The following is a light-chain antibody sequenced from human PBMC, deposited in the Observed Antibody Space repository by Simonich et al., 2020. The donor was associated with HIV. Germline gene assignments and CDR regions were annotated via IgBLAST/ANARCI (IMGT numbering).Light chain of an antibody. CDR3: GSYTSSGTWV. Sequence: QSALTQPASVSASPGQSITISCTGTSSDVGGYKYVSWYQQHPGQAPKLMIYDVSKRPSGVSNRFSGSKSGNTASLTISGLQAEDEADYYCGSYTSSGTWVFAGGTKLTVL. V-gene: IGLV2-14*01. J-gene: IGLJ3*02. CDR1: SSDVGGYKY. CDR2: DVS.